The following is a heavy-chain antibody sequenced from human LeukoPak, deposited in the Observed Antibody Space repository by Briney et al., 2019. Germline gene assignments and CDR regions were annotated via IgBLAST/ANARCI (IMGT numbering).Heavy chain of an antibody. CDR3: ARGSSNVAARNNWFDP. CDR1: GFTFSGYD. J-gene: IGHJ5*02. Sequence: PGGSLRLSCAASGFTFSGYDMNWVRQAPGKGLEWVSSISGSSSYIYYADSMKGRFTISRDNGKNSLYLQMNSLRAEDTAVYFCARGSSNVAARNNWFDPWGQRTLVTVSS. D-gene: IGHD6-6*01. CDR2: ISGSSSYI. V-gene: IGHV3-21*01.